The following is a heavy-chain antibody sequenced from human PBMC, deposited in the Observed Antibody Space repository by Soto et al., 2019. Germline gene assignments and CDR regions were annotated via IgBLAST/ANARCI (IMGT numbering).Heavy chain of an antibody. CDR3: ANDIYNDYSDYGY. CDR2: ISGSGGST. J-gene: IGHJ4*02. V-gene: IGHV3-23*01. Sequence: EVQLLESGGGLVQPGGSLRLSCAASGFTFSSYAMSWVRQAPGKGLEWVSAISGSGGSTYYADSVKGRFTISRDNSKNPLNMQINKQRAEDTAVYYCANDIYNDYSDYGYWGQGTLVTVSA. D-gene: IGHD4-17*01. CDR1: GFTFSSYA.